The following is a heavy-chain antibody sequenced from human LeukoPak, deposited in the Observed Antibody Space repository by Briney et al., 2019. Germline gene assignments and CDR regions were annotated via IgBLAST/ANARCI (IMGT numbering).Heavy chain of an antibody. Sequence: GGSLRLSCAASGFTVSSNYMSWVRQAPGKGLEWVSVIYSGGSTYYADSVKGRFTISRDNSKNTLYLQMNSLRAEDTAVYYCARDSHPPIVEATEYWGQGTLVTVSS. CDR1: GFTVSSNY. CDR2: IYSGGST. V-gene: IGHV3-53*01. D-gene: IGHD1-26*01. CDR3: ARDSHPPIVEATEY. J-gene: IGHJ4*02.